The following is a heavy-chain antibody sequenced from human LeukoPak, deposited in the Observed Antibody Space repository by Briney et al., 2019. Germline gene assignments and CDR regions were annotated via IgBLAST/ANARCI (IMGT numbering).Heavy chain of an antibody. CDR2: ISGSGGST. J-gene: IGHJ3*02. CDR1: GFTFSSYA. V-gene: IGHV3-23*01. D-gene: IGHD1-26*01. CDR3: AREHRALNAFDI. Sequence: GGSLRLSCAASGFTFSSYAMSWVRQAPGKGLEWVSAISGSGGSTYYADSVKGRFTISRDNSNNTLYLQVNNLRAEDTAIYYCAREHRALNAFDIWGQGTMVTVSS.